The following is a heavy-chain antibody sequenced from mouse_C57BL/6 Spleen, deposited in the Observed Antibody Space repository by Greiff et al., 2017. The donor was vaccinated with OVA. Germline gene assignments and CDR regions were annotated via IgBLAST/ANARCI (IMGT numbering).Heavy chain of an antibody. CDR2: IDPNSGGT. V-gene: IGHV1-72*01. D-gene: IGHD1-1*01. J-gene: IGHJ3*01. Sequence: VKLQESGAELVKPGASVKLSCKASGYTFTSYWMHWVKQRPGRGLEWIGRIDPNSGGTKYNEKFKSKATLTVDKPSSTAYMQLSSLTSEDSADYYCARDNFYYYGSSSWFAYWGQGTLVTVSA. CDR1: GYTFTSYW. CDR3: ARDNFYYYGSSSWFAY.